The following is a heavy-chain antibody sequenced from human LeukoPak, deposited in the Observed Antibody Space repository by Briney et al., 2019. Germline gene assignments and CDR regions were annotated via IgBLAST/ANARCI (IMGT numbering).Heavy chain of an antibody. Sequence: PSETLSLTCTVSGGSISSSSYYWGWIRQPPGKGLEWIGSIYYSGSTYYNPSLKSRVTISVDTSKNQFSLKLSSVTAADTAVYYCARVVIGGDFDYWGQGTLVTVSS. CDR3: ARVVIGGDFDY. CDR2: IYYSGST. V-gene: IGHV4-39*07. D-gene: IGHD2-21*01. J-gene: IGHJ4*02. CDR1: GGSISSSSYY.